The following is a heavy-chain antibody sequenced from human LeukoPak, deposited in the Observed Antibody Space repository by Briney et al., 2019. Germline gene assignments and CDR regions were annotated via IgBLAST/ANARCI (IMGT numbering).Heavy chain of an antibody. J-gene: IGHJ4*02. CDR2: ISYDGSNK. D-gene: IGHD1-26*01. CDR1: GFTFSSYA. Sequence: GGSLRLSCAASGFTFSSYAMHWVRQAPGKGLEWVAVISYDGSNKYYADSVKGRFTISRDNSKNTLYLRMNSLRAEDTAVYYCARSGSPLPVEFDYWGQGTLVIVSS. V-gene: IGHV3-30-3*01. CDR3: ARSGSPLPVEFDY.